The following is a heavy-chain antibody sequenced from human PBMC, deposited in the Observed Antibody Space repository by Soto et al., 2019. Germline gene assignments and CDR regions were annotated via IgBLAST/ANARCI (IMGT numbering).Heavy chain of an antibody. CDR3: AKEGGGLLLWFGELLYGYYYYGMDV. D-gene: IGHD3-10*01. CDR2: ISWNSGSI. CDR1: GFTFDDYA. V-gene: IGHV3-9*01. J-gene: IGHJ6*02. Sequence: GGSLRLSCAASGFTFDDYAMHWVRQAPGKGLEWVSGISWNSGSIGYADSVKGRFTISRDNAKNSLYLQMNSLRAEDTAFYYCAKEGGGLLLWFGELLYGYYYYGMDVWGQGTTVTVSS.